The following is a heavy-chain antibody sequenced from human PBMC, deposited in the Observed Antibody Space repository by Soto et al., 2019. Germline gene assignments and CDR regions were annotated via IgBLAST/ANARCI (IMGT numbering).Heavy chain of an antibody. D-gene: IGHD3-22*01. CDR3: TTDYYIPRIIVRSEYLRH. V-gene: IGHV3-15*07. Sequence: KGLEWVGRIKSKNDGGTTDFAAPVKDRFAISRDDSRNLVYLQMNSLKSEDTAVYYCTTDYYIPRIIVRSEYLRH. CDR2: IKSKNDGGTT. J-gene: IGHJ1*01.